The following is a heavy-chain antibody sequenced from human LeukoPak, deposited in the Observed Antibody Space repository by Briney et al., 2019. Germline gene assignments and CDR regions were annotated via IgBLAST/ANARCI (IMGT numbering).Heavy chain of an antibody. Sequence: SETLSLTCTVSGYSISSGYYWGWIRQPPGKGLEWIGSIYHSGSTYYNPSLKSRVTISVDTSKNQFSLKLSSATAADTAVYYCASGYSSSWYRVFDYWGQGTLVTVSS. J-gene: IGHJ4*02. D-gene: IGHD6-13*01. CDR2: IYHSGST. V-gene: IGHV4-38-2*02. CDR3: ASGYSSSWYRVFDY. CDR1: GYSISSGYY.